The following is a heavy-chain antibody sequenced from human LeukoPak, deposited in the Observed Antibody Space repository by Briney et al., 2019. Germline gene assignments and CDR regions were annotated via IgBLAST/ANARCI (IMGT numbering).Heavy chain of an antibody. Sequence: GASVKVSCKASGYTFTSYYMHWVRQAPGQGLEWMGIINPSGGSTSYAQKFQGRVTMTRDTSTSTAYMELSSLRSEDTAVYYCARVSGNDAFDIWGQGTMVTVSS. J-gene: IGHJ3*02. V-gene: IGHV1-46*01. CDR3: ARVSGNDAFDI. CDR2: INPSGGST. D-gene: IGHD4-23*01. CDR1: GYTFTSYY.